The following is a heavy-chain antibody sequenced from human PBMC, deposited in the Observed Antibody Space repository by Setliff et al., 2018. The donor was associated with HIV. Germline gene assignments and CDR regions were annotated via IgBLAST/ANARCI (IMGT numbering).Heavy chain of an antibody. J-gene: IGHJ6*03. Sequence: PGGSLRLSCAASGFTLSNFWMTWVRQAPGKGLEWVASIKQDGSEKNYVDSVKGRFTLSRDNAKNSLYLQMNSLRAEDTAVYYCARDWVSLDRGTSMDVWGKGTTVTVSS. CDR3: ARDWVSLDRGTSMDV. CDR2: IKQDGSEK. CDR1: GFTLSNFW. V-gene: IGHV3-7*03. D-gene: IGHD3-10*01.